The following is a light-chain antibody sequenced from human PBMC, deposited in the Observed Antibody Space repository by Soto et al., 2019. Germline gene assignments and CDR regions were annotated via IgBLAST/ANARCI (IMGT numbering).Light chain of an antibody. V-gene: IGKV3-15*01. CDR3: LQYNNWWT. Sequence: DMVMTQSPATLSVSPGERATLSCRASQSVSSSLAWYQQKPGRSPRLLIYGASTRAIGIPARFSGSGSGTEFTLTISSLQPEDFAVYYCLQYNNWWTFGQGTKV. CDR1: QSVSSS. J-gene: IGKJ1*01. CDR2: GAS.